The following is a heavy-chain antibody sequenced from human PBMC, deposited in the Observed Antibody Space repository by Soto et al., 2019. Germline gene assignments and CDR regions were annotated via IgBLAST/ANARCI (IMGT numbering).Heavy chain of an antibody. CDR3: ARVPYYHGSGIP. V-gene: IGHV4-34*01. CDR1: GGSLSGYY. J-gene: IGHJ5*02. CDR2: ISQSGST. Sequence: SETLSLTCAVYGGSLSGYYWTWIRQSPGKGLEWIGEISQSGSTNYSPSLKSRVTISLDTSKSQFSLNLNSVTAGDTAVYYCARVPYYHGSGIPWGQGTLVTVSS. D-gene: IGHD3-10*01.